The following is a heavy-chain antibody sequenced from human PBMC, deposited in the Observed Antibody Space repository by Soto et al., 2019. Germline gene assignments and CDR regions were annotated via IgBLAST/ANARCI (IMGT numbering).Heavy chain of an antibody. J-gene: IGHJ6*02. CDR3: ARFYYDSSGYLPSPYYYYYGMDV. CDR2: IWYDGSQK. Sequence: GGSLRLSCAASGFTFSSYGMHWVRQAPGKGLEWLAVIWYDGSQKYYVDSVKGRFTISRDNAKNSLYLQMNSLRAEDTAVYYCARFYYDSSGYLPSPYYYYYGMDVWGQGTTVTVSS. D-gene: IGHD3-22*01. V-gene: IGHV3-33*03. CDR1: GFTFSSYG.